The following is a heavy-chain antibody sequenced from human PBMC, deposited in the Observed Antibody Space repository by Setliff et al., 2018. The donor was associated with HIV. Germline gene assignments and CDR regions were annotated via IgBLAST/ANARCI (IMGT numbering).Heavy chain of an antibody. CDR1: GGSVSGPY. CDR2: TPGSGTP. Sequence: SETLSLTCTIHGGSVSGPYWRWIRQPPGKGLEWVGSTPGSGTPNYNPSPKSRVPITLDTSKNQFSLKVTSWTAADTAGHYCPTPSVRVARNWYDFGYWGQGTLVTVSS. V-gene: IGHV4-59*02. D-gene: IGHD1-1*01. J-gene: IGHJ4*02. CDR3: PTPSVRVARNWYDFGY.